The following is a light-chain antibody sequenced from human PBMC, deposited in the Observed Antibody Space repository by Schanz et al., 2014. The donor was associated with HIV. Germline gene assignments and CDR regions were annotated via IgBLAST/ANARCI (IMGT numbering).Light chain of an antibody. CDR2: ANH. Sequence: QSVLTQPPSVSAAPGQKVTIACSGSAFNIGQNFVSWYQHLPGTAPKLLIYANHERPSEIPDRFSASRTGTSATLAIIGLQSGDEADYYCATWHSSLREVVFGGGTKLTVL. V-gene: IGLV1-51*01. CDR1: AFNIGQNF. CDR3: ATWHSSLREVV. J-gene: IGLJ2*01.